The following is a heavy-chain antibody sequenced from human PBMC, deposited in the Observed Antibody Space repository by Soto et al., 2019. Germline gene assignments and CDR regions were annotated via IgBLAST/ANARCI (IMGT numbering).Heavy chain of an antibody. CDR2: LYTAGTT. Sequence: EVQLVESGGGLIQPGGPLRLSCVASGLTVSHNYMAWVRQAPEMGLEWVSILYTAGTTYYADSVKGRFTISRDSSKNTLFLQMDSLRAEDTAVYYCVRPRPSGENYGMDVWGQGTTVTVSS. CDR3: VRPRPSGENYGMDV. V-gene: IGHV3-53*01. CDR1: GLTVSHNY. D-gene: IGHD3-16*01. J-gene: IGHJ6*02.